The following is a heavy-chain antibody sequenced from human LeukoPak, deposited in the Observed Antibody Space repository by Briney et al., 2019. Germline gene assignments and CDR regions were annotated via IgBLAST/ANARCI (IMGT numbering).Heavy chain of an antibody. J-gene: IGHJ5*02. CDR1: GYTFTSYG. CDR3: ARDQAIAADPNWFDP. CDR2: ISAYNGNT. Sequence: ASVKVSCKASGYTFTSYGISWVRQAPGQGPEWMGWISAYNGNTNYAQKLQGRVTMTTDTSTSTAYMELRSLRSDDTAVYYCARDQAIAADPNWFDPWGQGTLVTVSS. D-gene: IGHD6-13*01. V-gene: IGHV1-18*04.